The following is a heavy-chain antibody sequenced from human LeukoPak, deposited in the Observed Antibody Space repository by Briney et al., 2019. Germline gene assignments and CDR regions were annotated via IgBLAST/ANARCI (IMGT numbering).Heavy chain of an antibody. CDR3: ARTPGMVVVKTFYCMDV. V-gene: IGHV1-18*01. CDR1: GYTFTSDG. D-gene: IGHD3-22*01. Sequence: ASVTVSCTTSGYTFTSDGISWVRQAPGQGLEWMGWIGTYKGNTNYAQMFQGRVTMTTDTSTSTAYTELKNLRSDDTAVYYCARTPGMVVVKTFYCMDVWGQGTTVTVSS. CDR2: IGTYKGNT. J-gene: IGHJ6*02.